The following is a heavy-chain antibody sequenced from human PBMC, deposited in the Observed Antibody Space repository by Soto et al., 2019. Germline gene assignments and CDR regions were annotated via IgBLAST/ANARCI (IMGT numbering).Heavy chain of an antibody. Sequence: PSETLSLTCTVSGGSISSYYWSWIRQPPGKGLEWIGYIYYSGSTNYNPSLKSRVTISVDTSKNQFSLKLSSVTAADTAVYYCARRRGSSWYEYWGQGTLVTVS. CDR2: IYYSGST. J-gene: IGHJ4*02. CDR3: ARRRGSSWYEY. V-gene: IGHV4-59*08. D-gene: IGHD6-13*01. CDR1: GGSISSYY.